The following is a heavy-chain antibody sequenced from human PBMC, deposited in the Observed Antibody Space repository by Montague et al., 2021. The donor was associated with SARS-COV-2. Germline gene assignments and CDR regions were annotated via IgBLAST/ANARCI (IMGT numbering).Heavy chain of an antibody. D-gene: IGHD2-8*01. Sequence: SETLSLTCSVSGYSITRVFWGWLRQPPGKGLEWIGHLHHSGSTNFNASLKSRLTMSPDTSKNQFSLQPSSVTAADTAVYYCARLYLGFNGKMYFFDAWGQGILVTVSS. CDR1: GYSITRVF. V-gene: IGHV4-59*01. CDR3: ARLYLGFNGKMYFFDA. CDR2: LHHSGST. J-gene: IGHJ4*02.